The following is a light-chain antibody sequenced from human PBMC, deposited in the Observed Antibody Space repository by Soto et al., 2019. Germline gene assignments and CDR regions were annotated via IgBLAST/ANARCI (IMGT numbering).Light chain of an antibody. J-gene: IGLJ2*01. CDR2: DVS. CDR1: SSDAGGYNY. Sequence: QSALTQPASVSGSPGQSITISCTGTSSDAGGYNYVSWYQQHPGKAPKLMIYDVSNRPSGVSIRFSGSKSGNTASLTISGLQAEDEADYYCSSYTTSSPHVVFGGGTKLTVL. V-gene: IGLV2-14*01. CDR3: SSYTTSSPHVV.